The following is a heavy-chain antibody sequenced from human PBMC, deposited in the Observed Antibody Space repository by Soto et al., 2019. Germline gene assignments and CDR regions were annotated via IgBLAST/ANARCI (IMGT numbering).Heavy chain of an antibody. Sequence: PGGSLRLSCAASEFTFSNYAMSWVRQAPGKGLEWVSAISYGGGTTYYADSVKGRFTISRDNSKNTLYLQMNSLRAEDTAVYYCARDRPEYYYDSSGYYPFWGQGTLVTVSS. CDR2: ISYGGGTT. V-gene: IGHV3-23*01. D-gene: IGHD3-22*01. CDR1: EFTFSNYA. CDR3: ARDRPEYYYDSSGYYPF. J-gene: IGHJ4*02.